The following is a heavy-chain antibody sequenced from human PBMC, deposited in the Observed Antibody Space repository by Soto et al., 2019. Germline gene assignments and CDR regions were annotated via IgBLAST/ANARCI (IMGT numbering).Heavy chain of an antibody. Sequence: QVQLVQSGAEVKKPGASVKISCKASGYTFTSYDINWVRQAAGQGLEWMGWMKPNSGNTGYAQKFQGGVTMTRDTATNTADRELRGLTSEDTAVYYGASSGYWPNGVCYFGDFDYWGQGTLVTVSS. D-gene: IGHD2-8*01. V-gene: IGHV1-8*01. CDR1: GYTFTSYD. CDR3: ASSGYWPNGVCYFGDFDY. CDR2: MKPNSGNT. J-gene: IGHJ4*02.